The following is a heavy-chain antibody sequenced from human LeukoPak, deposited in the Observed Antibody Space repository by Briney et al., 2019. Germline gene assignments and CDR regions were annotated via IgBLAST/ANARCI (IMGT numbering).Heavy chain of an antibody. CDR3: AKDIRDYDFWSGYFDY. V-gene: IGHV3-43*02. CDR1: GFTFDDYA. D-gene: IGHD3-3*01. CDR2: ISGDGGST. Sequence: PGGSLRLSCAASGFTFDDYAMHWVRQAPGKGLEWVSLISGDGGSTYYADSVKGRFTISRENSKNSLYLQMNSLRTEDTALYYCAKDIRDYDFWSGYFDYWGQGTLVTVSS. J-gene: IGHJ4*02.